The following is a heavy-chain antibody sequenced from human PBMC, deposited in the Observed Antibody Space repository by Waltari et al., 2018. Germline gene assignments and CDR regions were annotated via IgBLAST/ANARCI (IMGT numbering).Heavy chain of an antibody. D-gene: IGHD5-12*01. CDR2: IIPMPGIT. J-gene: IGHJ3*01. CDR1: GSPFSSVG. Sequence: QVQLVQSGPEVKQPGSSVKVSCQSAGSPFSSVGLHWLRQAPGQGLEWMGKIIPMPGITDYEQKFQGRLRITADRSTTTGYMELRSLGTEDTAIYYCARRVSTKGAFEVWGRGTLVTVSP. V-gene: IGHV1-69*02. CDR3: ARRVSTKGAFEV.